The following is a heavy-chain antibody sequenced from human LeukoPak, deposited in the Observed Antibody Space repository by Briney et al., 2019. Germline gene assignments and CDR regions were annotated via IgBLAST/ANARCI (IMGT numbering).Heavy chain of an antibody. CDR2: ISPNSGGT. CDR3: ARGRAQNEDQWLLQGY. J-gene: IGHJ4*02. D-gene: IGHD5-12*01. Sequence: ASVKVSCKASGYTFTAYYIHCVRQAPGQGLEWMGWISPNSGGTNYAQKFQGRVTVTRDTSISTAYMELSGLISDDTAVYYCARGRAQNEDQWLLQGYWGQGTLVTISS. CDR1: GYTFTAYY. V-gene: IGHV1-2*02.